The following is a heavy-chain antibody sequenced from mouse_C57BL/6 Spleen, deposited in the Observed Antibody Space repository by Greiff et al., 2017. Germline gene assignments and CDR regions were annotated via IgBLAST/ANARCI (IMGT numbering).Heavy chain of an antibody. J-gene: IGHJ4*01. CDR3: TRWGLRQISYAMDY. CDR1: GYTFTSYW. Sequence: EVQLQQSGTVLARPGASVKMSCKTSGYTFTSYWMHWVKQRPGQGLEWIGAIYPGNSDTSYNQKFKGKAKLTAVTSASTAYMELSSLTNEDSAVYYCTRWGLRQISYAMDYWGQGTSVPVSS. CDR2: IYPGNSDT. V-gene: IGHV1-5*01. D-gene: IGHD2-4*01.